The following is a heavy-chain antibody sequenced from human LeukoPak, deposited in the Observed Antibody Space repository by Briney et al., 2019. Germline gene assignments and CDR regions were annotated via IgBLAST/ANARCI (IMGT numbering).Heavy chain of an antibody. CDR3: PDLGTSD. D-gene: IGHD1-7*01. CDR2: INSDGSAK. J-gene: IGHJ4*02. CDR1: GFRFSSQW. Sequence: GGSLRLSCAVSGFRFSSQWMTWVRQAPGTGLEWVATINSDGSAKYHVDSVKGRFTISRDNAKNLVYLQMSILRAEDTAVYYCPDLGTSDCGQGTLVTVSS. V-gene: IGHV3-7*01.